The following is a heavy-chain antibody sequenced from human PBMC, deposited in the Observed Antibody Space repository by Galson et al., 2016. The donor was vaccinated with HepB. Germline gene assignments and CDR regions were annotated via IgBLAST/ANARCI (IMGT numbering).Heavy chain of an antibody. V-gene: IGHV1-2*02. CDR1: GYSFTGYY. CDR3: ARDFYDRNGYKITGPFDI. Sequence: SVKVSCKASGYSFTGYYVHWVRQAPGQGLEWMGWINPNTGDTNYAQKFQGRVTMNRDTSTSTALVELSRLRSDDTAVYYCARDFYDRNGYKITGPFDIWGQGTMVTVS. CDR2: INPNTGDT. J-gene: IGHJ3*02. D-gene: IGHD3-22*01.